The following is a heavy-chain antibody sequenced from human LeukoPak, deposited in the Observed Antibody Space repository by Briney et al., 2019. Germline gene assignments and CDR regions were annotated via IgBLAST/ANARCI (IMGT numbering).Heavy chain of an antibody. CDR3: TRHRSSGWYDY. V-gene: IGHV3-73*01. Sequence: QAGGSLRLPCAASGFTFSGSAMHWVRQASGKGLEWVGRIRSKANSYATAYAASVKGRFTISRDDSKNTAYLQMNSLKTEDTAVYYCTRHRSSGWYDYWGQGTLVTVSS. CDR2: IRSKANSYAT. D-gene: IGHD6-19*01. J-gene: IGHJ4*02. CDR1: GFTFSGSA.